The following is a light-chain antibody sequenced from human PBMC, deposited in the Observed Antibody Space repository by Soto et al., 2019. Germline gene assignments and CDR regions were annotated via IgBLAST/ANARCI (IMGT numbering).Light chain of an antibody. CDR2: GAS. CDR3: QHYGTTPLT. J-gene: IGKJ4*01. CDR1: KQGSSSY. Sequence: ILLTQSPGIRSLAPGTSATLSCRASKQGSSSYLAWYQQKPGKAPRLLIYGASSRATGIPDRFSGSGSGTDFTLTIDRLEPEDFAVYHCQHYGTTPLTFGGGTKVDIK. V-gene: IGKV3-20*01.